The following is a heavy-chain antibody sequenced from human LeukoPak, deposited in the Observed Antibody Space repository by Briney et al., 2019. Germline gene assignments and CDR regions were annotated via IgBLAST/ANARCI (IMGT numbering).Heavy chain of an antibody. J-gene: IGHJ4*02. CDR3: SPIRSSWHD. Sequence: GGSLRLSCEAAGFIFRNYWMGWVRQAPGKGLEWVGRIKSKTDGGTTDYAAPVKGRFTISRDDSKNTLYLQMNSLKTEDTAVYYCSPIRSSWHDWGQGTLVTVSS. CDR1: GFIFRNYW. CDR2: IKSKTDGGTT. D-gene: IGHD6-13*01. V-gene: IGHV3-15*01.